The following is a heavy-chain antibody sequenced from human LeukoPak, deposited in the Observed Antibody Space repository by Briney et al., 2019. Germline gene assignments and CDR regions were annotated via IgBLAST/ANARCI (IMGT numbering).Heavy chain of an antibody. Sequence: PGRSLRLSCAASGFTFSSYGMHWVRQAPGKGLEWVAVIWYGGSNKYYADSVKGRFTISRDNAKNSLYLQMNSLRAEDTAVYYCARGPSLHSKWVGGRWFDPWGQGTLVTVSS. J-gene: IGHJ5*02. CDR3: ARGPSLHSKWVGGRWFDP. D-gene: IGHD3-16*01. V-gene: IGHV3-33*08. CDR2: IWYGGSNK. CDR1: GFTFSSYG.